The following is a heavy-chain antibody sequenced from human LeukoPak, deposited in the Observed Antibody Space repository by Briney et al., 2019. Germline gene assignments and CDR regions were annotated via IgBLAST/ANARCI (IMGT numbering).Heavy chain of an antibody. D-gene: IGHD2-2*01. J-gene: IGHJ4*02. V-gene: IGHV4-59*08. CDR3: ARYIVVVPAAIGGYFDY. Sequence: PSETLSLTCTVSGGSISSYYWSWIRQPPGKGLEWIGYIYYSGSTNYNPSLKSRVTISVDTSKNQFSLKLSSVTAADTAVYYCARYIVVVPAAIGGYFDYWGQGTLVTVSS. CDR1: GGSISSYY. CDR2: IYYSGST.